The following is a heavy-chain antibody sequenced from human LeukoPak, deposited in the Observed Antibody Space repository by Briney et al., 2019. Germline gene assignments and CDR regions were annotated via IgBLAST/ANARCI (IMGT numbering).Heavy chain of an antibody. CDR1: GGSISSGGYY. J-gene: IGHJ4*02. Sequence: SQTLSLTCTVSGGSISSGGYYWSWIRQHPGKGLEWMGYIYYSGSTYYNPSLKSRVTISVDTSKNQFSLKLSSVTAADTAVYYCARDGYYGSGSYAFHPYFDYWGQGTLVTVSS. CDR3: ARDGYYGSGSYAFHPYFDY. CDR2: IYYSGST. V-gene: IGHV4-31*03. D-gene: IGHD3-10*01.